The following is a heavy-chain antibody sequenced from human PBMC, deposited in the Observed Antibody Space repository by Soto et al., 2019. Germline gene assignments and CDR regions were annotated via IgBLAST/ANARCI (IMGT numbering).Heavy chain of an antibody. J-gene: IGHJ5*02. CDR2: IYYSGST. CDR3: ARLGAYYQSIDP. V-gene: IGHV4-39*01. CDR1: GGSITSSSYY. D-gene: IGHD3-22*01. Sequence: SETLSLTCTVSGGSITSSSYYWGWIRQPPGKGLEWIGSIYYSGSTYYNPSLKSRVTISVDTSKNQFSLKLSSVTAADTAVYYCARLGAYYQSIDPWGPGTLVTVPQ.